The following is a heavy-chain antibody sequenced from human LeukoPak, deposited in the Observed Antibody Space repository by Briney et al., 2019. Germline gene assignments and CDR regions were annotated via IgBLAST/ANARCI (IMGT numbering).Heavy chain of an antibody. J-gene: IGHJ6*03. Sequence: PSETLSFTCTVSGGSISSGSYYWSWIRQPAGKGLEWIGRIYTSGSTNYNPSLKSRVTISVDTSKNQFSLKLSSVTAADTAVYYCARADYYDSSDSVEVYYYYYMDVWGKGTTVTVSS. V-gene: IGHV4-61*02. CDR3: ARADYYDSSDSVEVYYYYYMDV. CDR1: GGSISSGSYY. CDR2: IYTSGST. D-gene: IGHD3-22*01.